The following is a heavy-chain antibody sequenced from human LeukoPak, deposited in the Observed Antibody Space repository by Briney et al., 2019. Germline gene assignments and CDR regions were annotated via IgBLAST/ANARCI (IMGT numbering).Heavy chain of an antibody. CDR1: GFTFSSYA. D-gene: IGHD6-19*01. J-gene: IGHJ4*02. CDR3: ARDGDSSGSYGFDY. Sequence: GRSLRLSCAASGFTFSSYAMHWVRQAPGKGLEWVALISYDGSNKYYADSVKGRFAISRDNSKNTLYLQMNSLRAEDTAVYYCARDGDSSGSYGFDYWGQGTLVTVSS. V-gene: IGHV3-30*09. CDR2: ISYDGSNK.